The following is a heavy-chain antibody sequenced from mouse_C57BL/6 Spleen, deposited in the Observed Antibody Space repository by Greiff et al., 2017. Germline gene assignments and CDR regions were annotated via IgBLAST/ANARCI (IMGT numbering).Heavy chain of an antibody. CDR2: IDPEDGET. J-gene: IGHJ4*01. Sequence: EVQLQQSGAELVKPGASVKLSCTASGFNIKDYYMHWVKQRTEQGLEWIGRIDPEDGETKYAPKFQGKATITADTTSNTAYLQLSSLKSEDTAVYYCVEGIYYGNQRDAMDYWGQGTSVTVSS. V-gene: IGHV14-2*01. D-gene: IGHD2-1*01. CDR1: GFNIKDYY. CDR3: VEGIYYGNQRDAMDY.